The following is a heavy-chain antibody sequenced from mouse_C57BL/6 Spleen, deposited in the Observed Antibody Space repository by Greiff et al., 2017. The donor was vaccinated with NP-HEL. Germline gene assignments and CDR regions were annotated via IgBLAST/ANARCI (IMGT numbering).Heavy chain of an antibody. CDR3: ASNYYGSSRNYFDY. J-gene: IGHJ2*01. CDR2: ISSGGSYT. D-gene: IGHD1-1*01. Sequence: EVKLMESGGDLVKPGGSLKLSCAASGFTFSSYGMSWVRQTPDKRLEWVATISSGGSYTYYPDSVKGRFTISRDNAKNTLYLQMSSLKSEDTAMYYCASNYYGSSRNYFDYWGQGTTLTVSS. CDR1: GFTFSSYG. V-gene: IGHV5-6*01.